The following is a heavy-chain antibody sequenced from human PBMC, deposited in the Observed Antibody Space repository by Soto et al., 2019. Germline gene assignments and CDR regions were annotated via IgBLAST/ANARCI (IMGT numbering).Heavy chain of an antibody. CDR3: AKDRSVDTRDWFDP. V-gene: IGHV3-23*01. J-gene: IGHJ5*02. Sequence: EVQLLESGGGLVQPGGSLRLSCAASGFTFATYAMNWVRQAPGKGLEWVSGISGSGGSTYYTDSVKGRFTISRDNSKNTLHLQMNSLRADDTAVYYCAKDRSVDTRDWFDPWGQGTLVTVSS. CDR1: GFTFATYA. CDR2: ISGSGGST. D-gene: IGHD5-18*01.